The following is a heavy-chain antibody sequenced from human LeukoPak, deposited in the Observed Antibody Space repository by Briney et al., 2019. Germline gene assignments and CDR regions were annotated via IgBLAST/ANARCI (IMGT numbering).Heavy chain of an antibody. J-gene: IGHJ4*02. Sequence: PGGSLRLSCAASGFTFSDYWMTWVRQAPGKGLEWVSYISSSSSTIYYADSVKGRFTISRDNSKNLLVLQMNSLRVEDTAVYYCAREGGFDYWGQGTLVTVSS. V-gene: IGHV3-48*01. CDR1: GFTFSDYW. CDR3: AREGGFDY. D-gene: IGHD3-16*01. CDR2: ISSSSSTI.